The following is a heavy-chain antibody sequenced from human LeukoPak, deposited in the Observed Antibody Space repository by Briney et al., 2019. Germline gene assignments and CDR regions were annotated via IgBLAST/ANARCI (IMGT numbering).Heavy chain of an antibody. CDR3: ARHLADYYDSSDYYYVLDY. CDR2: IYHGDSDT. Sequence: GESLQISCKGSGYSFTSYCIGWLRQMPGKGLEWMGIIYHGDSDTRYSPSFQGQVTISADKSISTAYLQWSSLKASDTAMYYCARHLADYYDSSDYYYVLDYWGQGTLVTVSS. CDR1: GYSFTSYC. V-gene: IGHV5-51*01. J-gene: IGHJ4*02. D-gene: IGHD3-22*01.